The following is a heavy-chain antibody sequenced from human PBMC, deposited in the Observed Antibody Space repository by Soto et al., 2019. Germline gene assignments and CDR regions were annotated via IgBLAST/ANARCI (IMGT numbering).Heavy chain of an antibody. V-gene: IGHV4-34*01. CDR3: ARVRPRITIFGVVPTLFDP. J-gene: IGHJ5*02. D-gene: IGHD3-3*01. CDR1: GGSFSGYY. CDR2: INHSGST. Sequence: PSETLSLTCAVYGGSFSGYYWSWIRQPPGKWLEWIGEINHSGSTNYNPSLKSRVTISVDTSKNQFSLKLSSVTAADTAVYYCARVRPRITIFGVVPTLFDPWGQGXLVTVYS.